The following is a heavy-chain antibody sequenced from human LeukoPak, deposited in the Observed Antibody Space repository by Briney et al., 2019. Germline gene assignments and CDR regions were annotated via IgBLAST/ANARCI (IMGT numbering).Heavy chain of an antibody. Sequence: ASVKVSCKVSGYTLTELSKHWVRQAPGKGLEWMGGFDPEDGETIYAQKFQGRVTMTEDTSTDTAYMELSSLRSKDTAVYYCASWPMTTVTLFDYWGQGTLVTVSS. CDR3: ASWPMTTVTLFDY. CDR1: GYTLTELS. D-gene: IGHD4-17*01. CDR2: FDPEDGET. J-gene: IGHJ4*02. V-gene: IGHV1-24*01.